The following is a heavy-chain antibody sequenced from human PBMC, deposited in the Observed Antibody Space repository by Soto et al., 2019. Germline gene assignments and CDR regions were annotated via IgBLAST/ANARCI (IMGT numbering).Heavy chain of an antibody. CDR3: ASQRNYGEHDY. V-gene: IGHV3-7*01. J-gene: IGHJ4*02. CDR2: VRQDGGQT. CDR1: GFSFTTYW. D-gene: IGHD4-17*01. Sequence: EVQVVESGGDLVQPGGSLRLSCGTSGFSFTTYWMSWVRQAPGKGLEWLANVRQDGGQTYYVDSVKGRFVISRDNTKNSVFLQINSLTVEDTAVYFCASQRNYGEHDYWGQGPLVTASS.